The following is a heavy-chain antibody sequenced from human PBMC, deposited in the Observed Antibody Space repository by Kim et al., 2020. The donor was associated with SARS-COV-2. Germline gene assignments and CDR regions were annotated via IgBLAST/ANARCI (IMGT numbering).Heavy chain of an antibody. J-gene: IGHJ4*02. Sequence: ASVKVSCKASGYTFTSYAMHWVRQAPGQRLEWMGWINAGNGNTKYSQKFQGRVTITRDTSASTAYMELSSLRSEDTAVYYCARDLWVRGEYYFDYWGQGTLVTVSS. CDR2: INAGNGNT. V-gene: IGHV1-3*01. D-gene: IGHD3-10*01. CDR1: GYTFTSYA. CDR3: ARDLWVRGEYYFDY.